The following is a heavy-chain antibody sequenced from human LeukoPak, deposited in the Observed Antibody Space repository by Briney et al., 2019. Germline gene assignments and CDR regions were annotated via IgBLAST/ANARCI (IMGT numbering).Heavy chain of an antibody. V-gene: IGHV1-8*02. D-gene: IGHD3-22*01. Sequence: ASVKVSCKASGYTFTGYYMHWVRQAPGQGLEWMGWMNPNSGNTGYAQKFQGRVTMTRNTSISTAYMELSSLRSEDTAVYYCARKPHYYDSSGFDYWGQGTLVTVSS. CDR1: GYTFTGYY. CDR2: MNPNSGNT. J-gene: IGHJ4*02. CDR3: ARKPHYYDSSGFDY.